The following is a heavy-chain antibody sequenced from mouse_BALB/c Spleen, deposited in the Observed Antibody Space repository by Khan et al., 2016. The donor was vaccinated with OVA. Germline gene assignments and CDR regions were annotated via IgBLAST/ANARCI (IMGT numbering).Heavy chain of an antibody. CDR2: VNSGSTYT. V-gene: IGHV5-6-4*01. Sequence: EVELVESGGGLVKPGGSLKLSCAASGFTFSTYTMSWVRQAPKKRLEWVATVNSGSTYTYYPDSVKGRFTISRDNAKNTLYLQMSSLKSEDTALYYCTRDGNYAHWYFDVWGAGTTVTVSS. CDR1: GFTFSTYT. CDR3: TRDGNYAHWYFDV. D-gene: IGHD2-1*01. J-gene: IGHJ1*01.